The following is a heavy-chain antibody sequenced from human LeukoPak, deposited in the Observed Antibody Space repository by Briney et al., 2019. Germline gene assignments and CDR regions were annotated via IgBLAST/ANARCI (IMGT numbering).Heavy chain of an antibody. V-gene: IGHV3-30*18. J-gene: IGHJ3*02. CDR3: AKGDWSGYGFDAFDI. D-gene: IGHD5-12*01. CDR1: GFTFSSYG. Sequence: PGGSLRLSCAASGFTFSSYGMHWVRQAPGKGLEWVAVISYDGSNKYYADSVKGRFTISRDNSKNTLYLQMNSLRAEDTAVHYCAKGDWSGYGFDAFDIWGQGTMVTVSS. CDR2: ISYDGSNK.